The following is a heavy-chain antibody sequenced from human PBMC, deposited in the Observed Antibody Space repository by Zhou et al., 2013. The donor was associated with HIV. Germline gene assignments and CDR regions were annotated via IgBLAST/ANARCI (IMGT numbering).Heavy chain of an antibody. V-gene: IGHV1-46*01. Sequence: QVQLVQSGAEVKKPGASVKVSCKASGYTFTSYYMHWVRQAPGQGLEWMGIINPSGGSTSYAQKFQGRVTMTRDTSTSTVYMELSSLRSEDTAVYYCARVWRGIAVAGTGRYFDYWGQGTLVTVSS. J-gene: IGHJ4*02. CDR2: INPSGGST. CDR1: GYTFTSYY. D-gene: IGHD6-19*01. CDR3: ARVWRGIAVAGTGRYFDY.